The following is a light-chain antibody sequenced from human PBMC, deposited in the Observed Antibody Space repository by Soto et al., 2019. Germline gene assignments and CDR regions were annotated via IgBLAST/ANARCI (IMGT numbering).Light chain of an antibody. CDR1: SSDVGGYKY. CDR2: DVN. J-gene: IGLJ2*01. Sequence: QSALTQPRSVSGSPGQSVTISCTGTSSDVGGYKYVSWYQHHPGKAPKLMIYDVNKRPSGVPDRFSGSKSGNTASLTISGLQAEDEADYYCCSYSGTWRCVFGGGTKLTVL. CDR3: CSYSGTWRCV. V-gene: IGLV2-11*01.